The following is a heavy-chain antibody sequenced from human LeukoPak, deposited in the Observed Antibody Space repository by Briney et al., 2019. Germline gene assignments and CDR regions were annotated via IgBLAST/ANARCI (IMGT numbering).Heavy chain of an antibody. CDR1: GGSFSGYY. J-gene: IGHJ4*02. D-gene: IGHD1-14*01. CDR2: IYHSGST. V-gene: IGHV4-34*01. Sequence: SETLSLTCAVYGGSFSGYYWSWIRQPPGKGLEWIGSIYHSGSTYYNPSLKSRVTISVDTSKNQFSLKLSSVTASDTAVYYCARHPGPRYFDYWGQGTLVTVSS. CDR3: ARHPGPRYFDY.